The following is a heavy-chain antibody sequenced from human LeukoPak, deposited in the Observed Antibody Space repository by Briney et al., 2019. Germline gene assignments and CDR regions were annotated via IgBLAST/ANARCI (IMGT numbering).Heavy chain of an antibody. J-gene: IGHJ2*01. V-gene: IGHV3-30*18. CDR3: AKGYYYGSGSHWYFDL. CDR1: GFTFSSYG. D-gene: IGHD3-10*01. CDR2: ISYDGSNK. Sequence: GGSLRLSCAASGFTFSSYGMHWVRQAPGKGLEWVAVISYDGSNKYYADSVKGRFTISRGNSKNTLYLQMNSLRAEDTAVYYCAKGYYYGSGSHWYFDLWGRGTLVTVSS.